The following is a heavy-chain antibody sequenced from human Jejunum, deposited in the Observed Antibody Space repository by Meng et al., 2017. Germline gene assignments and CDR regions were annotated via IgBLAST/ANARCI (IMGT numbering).Heavy chain of an antibody. CDR1: GGSISSRSYY. D-gene: IGHD5-18*01. J-gene: IGHJ5*02. CDR3: ARASYSYDSWFDP. CDR2: IYYNGKS. V-gene: IGHV4-39*01. Sequence: QLQLQESGPGLVKPSETLSLSRTVSGGSISSRSYYWVWIRQSPGKGLEWIGQIYYNGKSSYNPSLKSRVTMSVDTSRSQFSLNLNTVTAADTAVYYCARASYSYDSWFDPWGQGTLVTVSS.